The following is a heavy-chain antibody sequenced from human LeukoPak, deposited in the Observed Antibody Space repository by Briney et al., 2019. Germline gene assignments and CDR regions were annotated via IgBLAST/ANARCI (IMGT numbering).Heavy chain of an antibody. CDR1: GGTFSSYA. V-gene: IGHV1-69*04. Sequence: SVKVSCKASGGTFSSYAISWVRQAPGQGLEWMGRIIPILGIANYAQKFQGRVTITADKSTSTAYMELGSLRSEDTAVYYCARAYGGSLYYGMDVWGQGTTVTVSS. D-gene: IGHD4-23*01. CDR3: ARAYGGSLYYGMDV. CDR2: IIPILGIA. J-gene: IGHJ6*02.